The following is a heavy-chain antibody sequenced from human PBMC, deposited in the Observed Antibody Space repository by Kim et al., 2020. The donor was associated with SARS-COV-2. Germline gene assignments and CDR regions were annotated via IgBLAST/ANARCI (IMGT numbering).Heavy chain of an antibody. J-gene: IGHJ4*02. V-gene: IGHV3-21*01. CDR3: ARGKYSSSWPTDFFDY. CDR1: GFTFSSYS. Sequence: GGSLRLSCAASGFTFSSYSMNWVRQAPGKGLEWVSSISSSSSYIYYADSVKGRFTISRDNAKNSLYLQMNSLRAEDTAVYYCARGKYSSSWPTDFFDYWGQGTLVTVSS. CDR2: ISSSSSYI. D-gene: IGHD6-13*01.